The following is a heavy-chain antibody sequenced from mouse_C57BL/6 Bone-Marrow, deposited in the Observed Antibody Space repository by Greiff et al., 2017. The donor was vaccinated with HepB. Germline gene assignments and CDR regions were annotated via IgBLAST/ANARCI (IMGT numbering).Heavy chain of an antibody. J-gene: IGHJ1*03. D-gene: IGHD1-1*01. Sequence: QVQLQQSGPELVKPGASVKISCKASGYAFSSSWMNWVKQRPGKGLEWIGRIYPGDGDTNYNGKFKGKATLTADKSSSTAYMQLSSLTSEDSAVYCCAREPCSSYYYWYFDVWGTGTTVTVSS. CDR2: IYPGDGDT. V-gene: IGHV1-82*01. CDR1: GYAFSSSW. CDR3: AREPCSSYYYWYFDV.